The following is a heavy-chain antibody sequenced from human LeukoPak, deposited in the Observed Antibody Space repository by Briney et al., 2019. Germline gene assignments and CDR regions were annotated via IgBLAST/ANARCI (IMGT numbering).Heavy chain of an antibody. CDR2: INPNSGGT. Sequence: ASVKVSCKASGYTFTGYYMDWVRQAPGQGLEWMGRINPNSGGTNYAQKFQGRVTMTRDTSIRTAYMELSRLRSDDTAVYYCARVPIPYGSGSYYKGGGGWFDPWGQGTLVTVSS. J-gene: IGHJ5*02. CDR1: GYTFTGYY. CDR3: ARVPIPYGSGSYYKGGGGWFDP. D-gene: IGHD3-10*01. V-gene: IGHV1-2*06.